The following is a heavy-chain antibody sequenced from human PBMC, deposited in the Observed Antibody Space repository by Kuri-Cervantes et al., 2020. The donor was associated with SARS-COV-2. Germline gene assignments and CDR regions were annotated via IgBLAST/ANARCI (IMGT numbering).Heavy chain of an antibody. CDR3: ARVTTVTEGY. Sequence: GESLKISCAASGFTFSDHYMDWVRQAPGKGLEWVGRTRNKANSYTTEYAASVKGRFTISRDDSKNSLYLQMNSLKTEDTAVYYCARVTTVTEGYWGQGTLVTDSS. CDR2: TRNKANSYTT. D-gene: IGHD4-11*01. CDR1: GFTFSDHY. J-gene: IGHJ4*02. V-gene: IGHV3-72*01.